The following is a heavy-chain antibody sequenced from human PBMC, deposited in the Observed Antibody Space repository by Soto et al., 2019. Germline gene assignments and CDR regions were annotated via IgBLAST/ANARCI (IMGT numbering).Heavy chain of an antibody. Sequence: SVKVSCKASGGTFSSYSISWVRQSPGQGLEWMGGIIPIFGTANYAQKFQGRVTITADESTSTAYMELSSLRSEDTAVYYCARGASSSWSVYGMDVWGQGTTVTVSS. CDR2: IIPIFGTA. D-gene: IGHD6-13*01. CDR1: GGTFSSYS. J-gene: IGHJ6*02. CDR3: ARGASSSWSVYGMDV. V-gene: IGHV1-69*13.